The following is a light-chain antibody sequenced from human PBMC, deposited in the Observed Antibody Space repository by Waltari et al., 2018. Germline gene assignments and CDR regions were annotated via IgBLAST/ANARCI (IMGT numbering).Light chain of an antibody. V-gene: IGLV1-40*01. CDR2: GNT. CDR1: NSNIGAGYD. J-gene: IGLJ1*01. Sequence: QSVLTQPPSVSGAPGQRVTISCSGSNSNIGAGYDVHWYQQLPGTAPKLLIYGNTNRPSGVPDRFSGSKSGTSASLAISGLRAEDEADLYCQSYDSSLSTYVFGTGTKLTVL. CDR3: QSYDSSLSTYV.